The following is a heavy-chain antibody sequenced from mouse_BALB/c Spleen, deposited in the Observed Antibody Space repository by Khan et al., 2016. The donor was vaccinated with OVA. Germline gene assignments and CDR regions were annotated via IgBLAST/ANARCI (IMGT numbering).Heavy chain of an antibody. CDR2: IDPFNTGT. J-gene: IGHJ3*01. D-gene: IGHD3-3*01. CDR1: GYSFTTYY. V-gene: IGHV1S135*01. CDR3: ARGTFDY. Sequence: VQLQQSGHELMKPGASVNISCKASGYSFTTYYIHWVKQSRGKSLEWIGYIDPFNTGTDYNQKFKGQATLTVDKSSNTAYMHLTSLTSEDSAVYYCARGTFDYWGQGTLVTVSA.